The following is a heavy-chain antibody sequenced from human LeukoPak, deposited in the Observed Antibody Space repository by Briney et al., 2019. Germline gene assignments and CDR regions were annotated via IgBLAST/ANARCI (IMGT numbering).Heavy chain of an antibody. CDR2: IYSGGST. J-gene: IGHJ4*02. V-gene: IGHV3-53*01. Sequence: GGSLRLSCAVSGFTVSRNYMSWVRQAPGKGLEWVSVIYSGGSTDYADSVKGRFTISRDNSKNTVYLQMNSLRPEDTAMYYCARTGIYFDYWGQGTLVTVSS. CDR3: ARTGIYFDY. CDR1: GFTVSRNY. D-gene: IGHD1-14*01.